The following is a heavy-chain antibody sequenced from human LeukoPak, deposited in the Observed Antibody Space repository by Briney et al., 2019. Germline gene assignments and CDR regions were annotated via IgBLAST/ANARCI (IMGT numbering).Heavy chain of an antibody. Sequence: PSETLSLTCTVSGGSISGYYWSWIRQPPGKGLEWVGYIYYSGSTNYNPSLKSRVTISVDTSKNQFSLKLSSVTAADTAVYYCARDLYSGEIGADGFDIWGQGTMVTVSS. CDR2: IYYSGST. V-gene: IGHV4-59*01. CDR1: GGSISGYY. D-gene: IGHD2-8*01. J-gene: IGHJ3*02. CDR3: ARDLYSGEIGADGFDI.